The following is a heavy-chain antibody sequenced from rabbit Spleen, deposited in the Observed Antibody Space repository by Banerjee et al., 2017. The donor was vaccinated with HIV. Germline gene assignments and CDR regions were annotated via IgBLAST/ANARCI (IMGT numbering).Heavy chain of an antibody. D-gene: IGHD1-1*01. J-gene: IGHJ6*01. CDR3: ARDFDEVIGSNFCW. Sequence: QEQLVESGGGLVKPEGSLKISCTASGFSFSNKAVMCWVRQAPGKGLEWIACINGVTGNAPYATWAKRPFPFAKTSSTTVTLQMTSLRAPDTAIYFCARDFDEVIGSNFCWWGPGTLVTVS. CDR1: GFSFSNKAV. CDR2: INGVTGNA. V-gene: IGHV1S45*01.